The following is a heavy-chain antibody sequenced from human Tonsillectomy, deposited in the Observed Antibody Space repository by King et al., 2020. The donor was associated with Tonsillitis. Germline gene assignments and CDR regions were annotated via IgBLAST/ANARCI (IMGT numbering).Heavy chain of an antibody. D-gene: IGHD4-17*01. V-gene: IGHV3-74*01. Sequence: VQLVESGGGLVQPGGSLRLSCAASGFTFSIFWMHWVRQAPGKGLVWVSRINSDGSTTSYADSVKGRFTIARDNAKNTLYLQMNSLGAEDTAVYYCAREVEFMDYGVPDAFDIWGQGTMVTVSS. CDR1: GFTFSIFW. CDR3: AREVEFMDYGVPDAFDI. CDR2: INSDGSTT. J-gene: IGHJ3*02.